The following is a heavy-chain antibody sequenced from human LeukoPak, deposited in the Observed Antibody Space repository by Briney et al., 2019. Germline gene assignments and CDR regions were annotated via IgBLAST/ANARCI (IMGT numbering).Heavy chain of an antibody. D-gene: IGHD2-2*01. CDR3: ARYGIVVVPAAIKRNWFDP. CDR2: INHSGST. J-gene: IGHJ5*02. CDR1: GGSFSGYY. Sequence: PSETLSLTCAVYGGSFSGYYWSWIRQPPGKGLEWFGEINHSGSTNYNPSLKSRVTTSVDTSKNQFSLKLCSVTAADTAVYYCARYGIVVVPAAIKRNWFDPWGQGTLVTVSS. V-gene: IGHV4-34*01.